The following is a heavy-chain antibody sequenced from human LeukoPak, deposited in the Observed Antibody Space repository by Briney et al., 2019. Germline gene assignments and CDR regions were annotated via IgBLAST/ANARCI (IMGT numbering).Heavy chain of an antibody. D-gene: IGHD6-19*01. CDR2: ISSSSSYI. CDR1: GFTFSSYS. V-gene: IGHV3-21*01. J-gene: IGHJ5*02. CDR3: ARGGWNNWFDP. Sequence: PGGSLRLSCAASGFTFSSYSMNWVRQAPGKGPEWVSSISSSSSYIYYADSVKGRFTISRDNAKNSLYLQMNSLRAEDTAVYYCARGGWNNWFDPWGQGTLVTVSS.